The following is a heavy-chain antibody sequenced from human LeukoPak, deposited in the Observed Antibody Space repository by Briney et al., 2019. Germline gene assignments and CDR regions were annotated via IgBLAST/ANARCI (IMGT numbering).Heavy chain of an antibody. J-gene: IGHJ4*02. D-gene: IGHD3-22*01. V-gene: IGHV1-2*06. CDR2: INPNSGGT. CDR3: ARVAASWYYDSSGYSHSMDY. CDR1: GYTFTGYY. Sequence: ASVKASCKASGYTFTGYYMHWVRQAPGQGLEWMGRINPNSGGTNYAQKFQGRVTMTRDTSISTAYMELSRLRSDDTAVYYCARVAASWYYDSSGYSHSMDYWGQGTLVTVSS.